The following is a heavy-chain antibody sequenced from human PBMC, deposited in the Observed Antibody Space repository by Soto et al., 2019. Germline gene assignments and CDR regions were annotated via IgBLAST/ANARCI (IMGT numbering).Heavy chain of an antibody. CDR3: GSYGDGSGCYELGY. D-gene: IGHD6-19*01. Sequence: PSETLSLTCTVSGGSISSSNYYWGWIRQPPGKGLEWIGIINYSGNSYYNPSLKTRVTVSVDTSKNQFSLKLSSVTAADTAVYYCGSYGDGSGCYELGYWGQGTQVTVSS. CDR1: GGSISSSNYY. V-gene: IGHV4-39*07. J-gene: IGHJ4*02. CDR2: INYSGNS.